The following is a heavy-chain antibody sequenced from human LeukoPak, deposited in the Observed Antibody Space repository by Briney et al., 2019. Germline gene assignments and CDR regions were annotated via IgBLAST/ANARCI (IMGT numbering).Heavy chain of an antibody. V-gene: IGHV3-7*02. CDR3: ARRLEYSGSKGVFDY. CDR2: IKQDGSEK. Sequence: GGSLRLSCVASGFTFSFYWMGWVRQAPGKGLEWVANIKQDGSEKYYVDSARGRFTISRDNAKNSLYLQMNSLRAEDTAVYYCARRLEYSGSKGVFDYWGQGTLVTVSS. CDR1: GFTFSFYW. J-gene: IGHJ4*02. D-gene: IGHD1-26*01.